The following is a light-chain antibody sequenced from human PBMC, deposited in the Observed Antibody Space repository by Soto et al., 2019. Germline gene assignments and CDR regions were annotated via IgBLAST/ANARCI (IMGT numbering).Light chain of an antibody. Sequence: DIVMTQSPDSLAVSLGERATINCKSSQSVLHRSNNKNYLGWYQQKAGQPPRFLISWASTRESGVPDRFRGSGSGTDFTLTISSLQAEDVAVYYCQQYYNSLVLTFGGGTKVDIK. CDR2: WAS. CDR3: QQYYNSLVLT. J-gene: IGKJ4*01. CDR1: QSVLHRSNNKNY. V-gene: IGKV4-1*01.